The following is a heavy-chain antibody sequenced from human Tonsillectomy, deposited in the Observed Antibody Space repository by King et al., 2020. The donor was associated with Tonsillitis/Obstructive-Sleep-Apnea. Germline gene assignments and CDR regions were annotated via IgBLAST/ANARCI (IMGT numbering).Heavy chain of an antibody. Sequence: VQLVESGGGLVQPGRSLRLSCAASGFTFDDYAIHWVRQAPGKGLEGGSGISWNSGSIGYADSVKGRFTISRDNAKNSLYLKMNSLRAEDTALYYCAKGDTSSECGSPPNYFDYWGQGTLVTVSS. V-gene: IGHV3-9*01. CDR3: AKGDTSSECGSPPNYFDY. J-gene: IGHJ4*02. CDR2: ISWNSGSI. D-gene: IGHD2-2*01. CDR1: GFTFDDYA.